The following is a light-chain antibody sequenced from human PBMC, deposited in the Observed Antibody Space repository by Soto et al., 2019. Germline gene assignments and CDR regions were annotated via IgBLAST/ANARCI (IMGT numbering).Light chain of an antibody. CDR3: QQYNNWPRGT. Sequence: AIRMTQSPSSLSASTGDRVTITCRASQGISSYLAWYQQKPGKAPKLLIYAASTRATGIPARFSGSGSGTEFTLTLSSLQSEDFAVYYCQQYNNWPRGTFGQGTKVDIK. J-gene: IGKJ1*01. V-gene: IGKV1-8*01. CDR1: QGISSY. CDR2: AAS.